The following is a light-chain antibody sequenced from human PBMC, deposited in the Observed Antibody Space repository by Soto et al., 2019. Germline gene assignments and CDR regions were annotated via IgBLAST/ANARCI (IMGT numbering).Light chain of an antibody. CDR2: EAS. CDR3: SFYTIDNTYV. V-gene: IGLV2-18*01. J-gene: IGLJ1*01. Sequence: QSALTQPPSVSGSPGQSVTISCTGTSTDFVSYNRVSWYQQPPGTAPKLIIYEASNRPSGVPDRFSGSKSGNTASLTISGLQAADEADYYCSFYTIDNTYVFGTGTKVTVL. CDR1: STDFVSYNR.